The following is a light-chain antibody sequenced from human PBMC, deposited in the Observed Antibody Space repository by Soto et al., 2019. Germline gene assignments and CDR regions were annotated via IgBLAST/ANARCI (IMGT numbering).Light chain of an antibody. J-gene: IGLJ2*01. V-gene: IGLV1-51*01. CDR3: GTWGVXGGV. Sequence: QSVLTQPPSVSAAPGQKVTISCSGSSSNIGNNYVAWYQQLPXTAPKLLIYDNNKRPSGIPERFSGSKSGTSATLDITGLQTGDEAVYYCGTWGVXGGVFGGGTKLTVL. CDR1: SSNIGNNY. CDR2: DNN.